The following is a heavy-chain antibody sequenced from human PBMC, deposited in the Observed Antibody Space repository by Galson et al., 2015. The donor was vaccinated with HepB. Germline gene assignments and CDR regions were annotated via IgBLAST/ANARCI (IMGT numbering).Heavy chain of an antibody. V-gene: IGHV3-30-3*01. CDR3: AREAAVAGPTGGFYYYGMDV. CDR1: GFTFSSYP. Sequence: SLRLSCAASGFTFSSYPMHWVRQAPGKGLEWVALISFDGSHIYYADSVKGRFTISRDNSKNTLYLQMNSLRTDDTAVYYCAREAAVAGPTGGFYYYGMDVWGQGTTVTVSS. J-gene: IGHJ6*02. D-gene: IGHD6-19*01. CDR2: ISFDGSHI.